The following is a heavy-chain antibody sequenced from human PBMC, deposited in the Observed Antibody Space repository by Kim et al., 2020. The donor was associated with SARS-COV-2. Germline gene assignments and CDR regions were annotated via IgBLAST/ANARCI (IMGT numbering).Heavy chain of an antibody. CDR2: IYPGDSDT. Sequence: GESLKISCKGSGYSFTSYWIGWVRQMPGKGLEWMGIIYPGDSDTRYSPSFQGQVTISADKSISTAYLQWSSLKASDTAMYYCARLQLRGEGQQLDPNWFDPWGQGTLVTVSS. V-gene: IGHV5-51*01. CDR3: ARLQLRGEGQQLDPNWFDP. D-gene: IGHD6-13*01. CDR1: GYSFTSYW. J-gene: IGHJ5*02.